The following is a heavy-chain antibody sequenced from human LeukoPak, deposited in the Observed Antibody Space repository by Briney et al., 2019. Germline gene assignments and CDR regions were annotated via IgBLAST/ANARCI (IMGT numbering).Heavy chain of an antibody. CDR3: ARIPPSRSSTHYDY. CDR1: GFTFSSYS. Sequence: GGSLRLSCAASGFTFSSYSMNWVRQAPGKGLEWVSSISSSSSYIYYADSVKGRFTISRDNAKNSLYLQMNSLRAEDTAVYYCARIPPSRSSTHYDYWGQGTLVTVSS. D-gene: IGHD6-13*01. V-gene: IGHV3-21*01. J-gene: IGHJ4*02. CDR2: ISSSSSYI.